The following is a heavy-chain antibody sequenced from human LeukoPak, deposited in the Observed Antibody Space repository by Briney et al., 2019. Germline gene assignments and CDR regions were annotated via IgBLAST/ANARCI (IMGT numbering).Heavy chain of an antibody. J-gene: IGHJ4*02. V-gene: IGHV3-30*18. CDR2: ISYDGSNK. D-gene: IGHD1-26*01. Sequence: GGSLRLSCAASGFTFSSYGMHWVRQAPGKGLEWVAVISYDGSNKYYADSVKGRFTISRDNSKNTLYLQMNSLRAEDTAVYYCAKDSPVGADPKWGQGTLVTVSS. CDR3: AKDSPVGADPK. CDR1: GFTFSSYG.